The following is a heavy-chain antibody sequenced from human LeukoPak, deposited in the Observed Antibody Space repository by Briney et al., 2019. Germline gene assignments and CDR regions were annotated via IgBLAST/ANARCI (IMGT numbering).Heavy chain of an antibody. J-gene: IGHJ4*02. CDR3: ATSGWSSFDY. D-gene: IGHD6-19*01. CDR1: GGSFSGYY. V-gene: IGHV4-34*01. CDR2: INHSGST. Sequence: SETLSLTCAVYGGSFSGYYWSWIRQPPGKGLEWIGEINHSGSTNYNPSLKSRVTISVDTSENQFSLKLSSVTAADTAVYYCATSGWSSFDYWGQGTLVTVSS.